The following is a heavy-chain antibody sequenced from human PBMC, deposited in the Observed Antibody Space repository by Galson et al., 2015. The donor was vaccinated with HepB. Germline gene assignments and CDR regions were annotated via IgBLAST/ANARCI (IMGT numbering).Heavy chain of an antibody. V-gene: IGHV1-24*01. Sequence: SVKVSCKVSGYTLTELSMHWVRQAPGKGLEWMGGFDPEDGETIYAQKFQGRVTMTEDTSTDTAYMELSSLRSEDTAVYYCATAYNGSYYAYVGVLFDYWGQGTLVTVSS. CDR2: FDPEDGET. CDR3: ATAYNGSYYAYVGVLFDY. CDR1: GYTLTELS. J-gene: IGHJ4*02. D-gene: IGHD1-26*01.